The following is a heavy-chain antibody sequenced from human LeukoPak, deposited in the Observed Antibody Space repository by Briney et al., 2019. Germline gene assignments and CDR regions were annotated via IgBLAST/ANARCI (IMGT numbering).Heavy chain of an antibody. V-gene: IGHV4-59*01. CDR2: IYYNGNT. CDR1: GGSMSSYY. CDR3: ARGGWYFDY. Sequence: SETLSLTCTVSGGSMSSYYWSWIRQPPGKGLEWIAYIYYNGNTNYDPSLKSRVTISVDTSKNQFSLKLTSVTAADTAVYYCARGGWYFDYWGQGTLVTVSS. J-gene: IGHJ4*02.